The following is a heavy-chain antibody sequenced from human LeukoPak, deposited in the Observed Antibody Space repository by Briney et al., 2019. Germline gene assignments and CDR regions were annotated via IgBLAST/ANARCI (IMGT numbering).Heavy chain of an antibody. Sequence: GGSLRLSCTASGFTFGDYAMSWVRQAPGKGLEWVGFIRSKAYGGTTEYAASVKGRFTISRDDSKSIAYLQMSSLKTEDTAVYYCTSASMAAAGKFDYWGQGTLVTVSS. CDR2: IRSKAYGGTT. D-gene: IGHD6-13*01. CDR1: GFTFGDYA. V-gene: IGHV3-49*04. CDR3: TSASMAAAGKFDY. J-gene: IGHJ4*02.